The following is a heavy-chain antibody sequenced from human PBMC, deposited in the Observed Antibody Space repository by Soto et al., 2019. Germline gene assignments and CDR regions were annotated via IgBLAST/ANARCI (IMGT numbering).Heavy chain of an antibody. V-gene: IGHV3-7*03. CDR3: AREGDYGDYAILDY. D-gene: IGHD4-17*01. CDR1: GFTFSSHW. CDR2: IKQDGSEK. Sequence: EVQLVESGGGLVQPGGSLRLSCAASGFTFSSHWMNWVRQAPGKGLEWVARIKQDGSEKYYVDSVKGRFTISRDNANNLLYLQMTSLRAEDTAGYHCAREGDYGDYAILDYWGQGTQVTVSS. J-gene: IGHJ4*02.